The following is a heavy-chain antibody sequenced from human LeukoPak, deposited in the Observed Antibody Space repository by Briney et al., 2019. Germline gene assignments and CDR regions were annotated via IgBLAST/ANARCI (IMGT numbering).Heavy chain of an antibody. V-gene: IGHV1-69*04. CDR1: GGTFSSYA. J-gene: IGHJ4*02. CDR2: IIPIFGIA. D-gene: IGHD5-24*01. CDR3: ARADGYNLDY. Sequence: GASVKVSCKASGGTFSSYAISWVRQAPGQGLEWMGRIIPIFGIANYAQKFQSRVTITADKSTSTAYMELSSLRSEDTAVYYCARADGYNLDYWGQGTLVTVSS.